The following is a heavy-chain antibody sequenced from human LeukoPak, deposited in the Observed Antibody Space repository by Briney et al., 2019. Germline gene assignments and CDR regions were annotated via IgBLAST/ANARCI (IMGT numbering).Heavy chain of an antibody. CDR3: ARGHYYDSSGYYY. D-gene: IGHD3-22*01. Sequence: GGSLRLSCAASGFTFSSYSMNWFRQAPGKGLEWVSFISSSSSYIYYADSVKGRFTISRDNAKNSLYLQMNSLRAEDTAVYYCARGHYYDSSGYYYWGQGTLVTVSS. V-gene: IGHV3-21*01. J-gene: IGHJ4*02. CDR1: GFTFSSYS. CDR2: ISSSSSYI.